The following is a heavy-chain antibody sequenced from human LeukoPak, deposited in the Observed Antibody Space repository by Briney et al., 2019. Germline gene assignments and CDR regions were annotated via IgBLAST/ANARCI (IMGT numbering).Heavy chain of an antibody. D-gene: IGHD6-19*01. J-gene: IGHJ4*02. Sequence: PGGSLRLSCAASGLTLSSYAMNWVRQAPGRGLEWLSYISSSSSTIYYAASVKGRFTISRDNAKSSLYLQMNSLRDEDTAVYHCARDDGWFGSSGWGADYWGQGTLVSVSS. CDR3: ARDDGWFGSSGWGADY. CDR1: GLTLSSYA. CDR2: ISSSSSTI. V-gene: IGHV3-48*02.